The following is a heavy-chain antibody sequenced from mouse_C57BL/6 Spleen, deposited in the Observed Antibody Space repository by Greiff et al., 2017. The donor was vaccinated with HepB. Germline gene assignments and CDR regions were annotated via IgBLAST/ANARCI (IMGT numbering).Heavy chain of an antibody. Sequence: QVQLQQSGPELVKPGASVKISCKASGYAFRSSWMHWVKQRPGKGLEWIGRIYPGDGDTNYTGKFKGKATLTADKSSSTAYMQLSSLTSEDSAVYFCARDTTVVYWYFDVWGTGTTVTVSS. J-gene: IGHJ1*03. V-gene: IGHV1-82*01. CDR1: GYAFRSSW. CDR3: ARDTTVVYWYFDV. CDR2: IYPGDGDT. D-gene: IGHD1-1*01.